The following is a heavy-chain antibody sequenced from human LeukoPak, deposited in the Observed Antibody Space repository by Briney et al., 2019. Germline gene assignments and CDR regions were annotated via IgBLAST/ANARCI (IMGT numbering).Heavy chain of an antibody. CDR2: IIPIFGTA. V-gene: IGHV1-69*05. D-gene: IGHD1-26*01. CDR3: ARDLGGSYSSMLGWFDP. CDR1: GGTFSSYA. Sequence: ASVKVSCNASGGTFSSYAISWVRQAPGQGLEWMGGIIPIFGTANYAQKFQGRVTITTDESTSTAYMELSSLRSEDTAVYYCARDLGGSYSSMLGWFDPWGQGTLVTVSS. J-gene: IGHJ5*02.